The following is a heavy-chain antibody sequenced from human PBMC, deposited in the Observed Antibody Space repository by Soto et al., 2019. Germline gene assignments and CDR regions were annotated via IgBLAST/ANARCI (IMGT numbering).Heavy chain of an antibody. Sequence: PSETLSLTCSVSGGSVSEDDFFWSWIRQSPGKGLEWLGQIYNTGTTHYSPSLRSRLTISIDKSRNQFSLNLKSVTAADTAVYYCARSFSGYPPQYYFEYWGQGTLVTV. D-gene: IGHD5-12*01. J-gene: IGHJ4*02. CDR3: ARSFSGYPPQYYFEY. CDR1: GGSVSEDDFF. V-gene: IGHV4-30-4*01. CDR2: IYNTGTT.